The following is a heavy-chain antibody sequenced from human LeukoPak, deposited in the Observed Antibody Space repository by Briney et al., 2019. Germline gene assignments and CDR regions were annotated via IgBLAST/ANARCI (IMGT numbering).Heavy chain of an antibody. CDR2: IYYSGST. Sequence: PSETLSLTCTVSGGSISSYYWSWIRQPPGKGLEWIGYIYYSGSTNYNPSLKSRVTISVDTSKNQFSLKLSSVTAADTAVYYCAREGIAAFDYWGQGTLVTVSS. V-gene: IGHV4-59*01. CDR1: GGSISSYY. CDR3: AREGIAAFDY. D-gene: IGHD6-25*01. J-gene: IGHJ4*02.